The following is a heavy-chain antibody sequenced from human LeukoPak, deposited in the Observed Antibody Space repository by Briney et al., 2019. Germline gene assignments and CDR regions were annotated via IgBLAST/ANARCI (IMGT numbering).Heavy chain of an antibody. D-gene: IGHD5-18*01. J-gene: IGHJ4*02. V-gene: IGHV3-7*01. CDR3: ARGRISYGHTGDY. CDR1: GFTFSSYW. CDR2: IKQDGSEK. Sequence: GGSLRLSCAASGFTFSSYWMSWVRQAPGKGLEWVANIKQDGSEKYYVDSVKGRFTISRDNAKNSLYLQMNSPRAEDTAVYYCARGRISYGHTGDYWGQGTLVTVSS.